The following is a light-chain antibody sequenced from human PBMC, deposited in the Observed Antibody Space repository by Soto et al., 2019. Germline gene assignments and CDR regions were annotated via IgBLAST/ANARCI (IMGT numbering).Light chain of an antibody. V-gene: IGLV2-14*03. CDR1: SSDVGGSNF. CDR3: VSFTSSTTYV. Sequence: QSALTQPASVSASPGQSITISCTGTSSDVGGSNFVSWYQQHPGKPPKIIIYDVATRPSGVSNRFSGSKSGSTASLIISRLQTEDEADYYCVSFTSSTTYVFGSGTKLTVL. J-gene: IGLJ1*01. CDR2: DVA.